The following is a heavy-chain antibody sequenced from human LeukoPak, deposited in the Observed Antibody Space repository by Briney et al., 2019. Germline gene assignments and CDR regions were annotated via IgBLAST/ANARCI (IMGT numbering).Heavy chain of an antibody. CDR2: IKGDGSGR. Sequence: SGGSLRLSCAASGSTFSGSWMSWVRQAPGRGLEWVATIKGDGSGRFYVDSVKGRFAISRDDAKSSLFLQMDSLRSEDTAVYYCTKNTHDYWGQGTLVTVSS. CDR3: TKNTHDY. V-gene: IGHV3-7*01. CDR1: GSTFSGSW. J-gene: IGHJ4*02. D-gene: IGHD1/OR15-1a*01.